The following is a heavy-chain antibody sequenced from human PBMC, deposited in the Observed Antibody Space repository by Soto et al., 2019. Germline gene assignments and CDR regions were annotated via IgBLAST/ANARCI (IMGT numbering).Heavy chain of an antibody. CDR3: VKQHPLDSRAWHN. CDR1: GYSFAGYW. V-gene: IGHV5-10-1*04. Sequence: GESPKISCKGSGYSFAGYWITWVRQKPGKGLEWMGRIDPSDSQTYYSPSFQGEVTISADKSITTAYLHWSSLRASDTATYYCVKQHPLDSRAWHNWGQGTLVTVSS. D-gene: IGHD6-19*01. J-gene: IGHJ4*02. CDR2: IDPSDSQT.